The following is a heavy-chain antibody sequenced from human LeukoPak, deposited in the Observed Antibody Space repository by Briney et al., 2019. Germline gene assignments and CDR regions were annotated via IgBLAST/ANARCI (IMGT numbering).Heavy chain of an antibody. V-gene: IGHV3-49*04. CDR1: GFTFSDYY. Sequence: GGSLRLSCAASGFTFSDYYMSWVRQAPGKGLEWVGFIRSKAYGVTTEHAASVKGRFTISRDDSKSIAYLQMNSLKTEDTAVYYCSRADYYGSGSPISLDVWDKGTTVTVSS. J-gene: IGHJ6*04. D-gene: IGHD3-10*01. CDR3: SRADYYGSGSPISLDV. CDR2: IRSKAYGVTT.